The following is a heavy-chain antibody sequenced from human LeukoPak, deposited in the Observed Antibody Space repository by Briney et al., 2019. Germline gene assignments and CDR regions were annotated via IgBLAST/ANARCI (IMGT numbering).Heavy chain of an antibody. CDR3: ARDIGFDYYGSGSYLNWFDP. V-gene: IGHV3-30-3*01. CDR1: GFTFSSYA. J-gene: IGHJ5*02. D-gene: IGHD3-10*01. Sequence: GGSLRLSCAASGFTFSSYAMSWVRQAPGKGLEWVAVISYDGSNKYYADSVKGRFTISRDNSKNTLYLQMNSLRAEDTAVYYCARDIGFDYYGSGSYLNWFDPWGQGTLVTVSS. CDR2: ISYDGSNK.